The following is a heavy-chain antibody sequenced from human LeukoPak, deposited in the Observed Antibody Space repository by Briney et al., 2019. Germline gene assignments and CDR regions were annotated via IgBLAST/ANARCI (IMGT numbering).Heavy chain of an antibody. Sequence: SETLSLTCAVSGYSISSGYYWGWIRQPPGKGLEWIGCIYHSGSTYYNPSLKSRVTISVDTSKNQFSLKLSPVTAADTAVYYCARDNLGYCSGGSCYSDWFDPWGQGTLATVSS. V-gene: IGHV4-38-2*02. CDR3: ARDNLGYCSGGSCYSDWFDP. D-gene: IGHD2-15*01. CDR2: IYHSGST. J-gene: IGHJ5*02. CDR1: GYSISSGYY.